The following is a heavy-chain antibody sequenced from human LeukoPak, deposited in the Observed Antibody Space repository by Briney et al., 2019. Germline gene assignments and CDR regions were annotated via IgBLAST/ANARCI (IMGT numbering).Heavy chain of an antibody. V-gene: IGHV1-2*02. D-gene: IGHD3-10*01. CDR2: INPNSGGT. Sequence: ASVKVSCKASGGTFSSYAISWVRQAPGQGLEWMGWINPNSGGTNYAQKFQGRVTMTRDTSISTAYMELSRLRSDDTAVYYCAREGTTYYYGSGSPPDYWGQGTLVTVSS. CDR1: GGTFSSYA. J-gene: IGHJ4*02. CDR3: AREGTTYYYGSGSPPDY.